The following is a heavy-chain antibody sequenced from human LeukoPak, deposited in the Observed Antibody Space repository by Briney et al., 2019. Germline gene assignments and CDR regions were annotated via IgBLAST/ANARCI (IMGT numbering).Heavy chain of an antibody. CDR2: INTNGAST. J-gene: IGHJ4*02. CDR1: GFTFNNYG. D-gene: IGHD2/OR15-2a*01. V-gene: IGHV3-23*01. Sequence: GGSLRLSCAASGFTFNNYGMSWVSQAAGKGLQWDSSINTNGASTYYADSVKGRLTISIDNSNKMMYLQMNSLIVEETAIYYGVWWSTEYGNAYAHWGQGTLVTVSA. CDR3: VWWSTEYGNAYAH.